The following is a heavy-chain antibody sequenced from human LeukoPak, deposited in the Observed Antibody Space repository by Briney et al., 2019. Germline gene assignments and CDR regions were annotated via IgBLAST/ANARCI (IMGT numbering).Heavy chain of an antibody. CDR1: GFTFISYW. D-gene: IGHD6-19*01. Sequence: GGSLRLSCAASGFTFISYWMTWVRQAPGKGLELVANIKQDGSEKYYVDSVKGRFTISRDNAKNSLYLQMNSLRAEDTAVYYCASSSIGVAWYWAYWGQGTLVTVSS. CDR3: ASSSIGVAWYWAY. V-gene: IGHV3-7*01. J-gene: IGHJ4*02. CDR2: IKQDGSEK.